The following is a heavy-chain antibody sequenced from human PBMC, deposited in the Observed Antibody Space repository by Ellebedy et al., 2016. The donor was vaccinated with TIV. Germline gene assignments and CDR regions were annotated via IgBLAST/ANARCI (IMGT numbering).Heavy chain of an antibody. CDR1: GYTFTDFD. D-gene: IGHD2-15*01. CDR3: GRGRGYASTGRVYYFDY. V-gene: IGHV1-8*01. Sequence: AASVNVSCKASGYTFTDFDINWVRQATGQGLEWVGWMNPNSGNTGSAQKFQGRVTMTRDSSISTAYMELRRLISEDTAVYDGGRGRGYASTGRVYYFDYWGQGSLVTVSS. J-gene: IGHJ4*02. CDR2: MNPNSGNT.